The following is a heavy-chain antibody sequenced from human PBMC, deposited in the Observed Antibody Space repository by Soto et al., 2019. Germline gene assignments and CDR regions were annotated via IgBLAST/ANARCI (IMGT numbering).Heavy chain of an antibody. V-gene: IGHV5-51*01. CDR2: IYPGDHET. CDR3: ARSPRTIPSFAY. CDR1: GYTFSNFW. J-gene: IGHJ4*02. Sequence: GESLKISCRGSGYTFSNFWIAWVRHLPGKGLEWMGIIYPGDHETRYSPSFHGKVTISADKSINTAYLQWSSLEASDSAFYYFARSPRTIPSFAYSGKGARVTVSA.